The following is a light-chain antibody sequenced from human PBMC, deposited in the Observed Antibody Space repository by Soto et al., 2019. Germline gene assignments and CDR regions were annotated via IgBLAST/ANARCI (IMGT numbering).Light chain of an antibody. CDR1: SSDVGSYNY. CDR3: SSFTNSSPLGV. V-gene: IGLV2-14*03. Sequence: QSVLTQPASVSGSPGQSITISCTGTSSDVGSYNYVSWYQHHPGKAPKLVIYDVDDRPSGVSNRFSGSKSGNTASLTISGLQDEDEADYYYSSFTNSSPLGVFGTGTKVTVL. J-gene: IGLJ1*01. CDR2: DVD.